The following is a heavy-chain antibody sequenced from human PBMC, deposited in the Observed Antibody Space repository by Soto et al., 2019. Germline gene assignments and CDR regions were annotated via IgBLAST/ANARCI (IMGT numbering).Heavy chain of an antibody. Sequence: QVQLVEYGGGVVQPGRSLRLSCAASGFTFNRYGMHWVRQAPGKGLEWVAVISYDGYNKYYADSVKGRFTISRDNSKNTLYLQVHSLRAEDTAVYYCAKDPRGPSKSVWYGMDVWGHGTTVTVSS. CDR3: AKDPRGPSKSVWYGMDV. CDR2: ISYDGYNK. V-gene: IGHV3-30*18. D-gene: IGHD2-15*01. J-gene: IGHJ6*02. CDR1: GFTFNRYG.